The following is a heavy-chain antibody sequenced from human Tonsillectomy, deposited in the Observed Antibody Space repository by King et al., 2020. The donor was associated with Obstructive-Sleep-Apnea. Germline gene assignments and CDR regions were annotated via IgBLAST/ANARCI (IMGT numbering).Heavy chain of an antibody. Sequence: VQLVESGGGLVKPGGSLRLSCAASGFTFSNYNMNCVRRAPGKGLEWVSSISGAGSYIYYADSVKGRFTVSRDNAKNSLYLQMNSLRAEDTAVYYCARGHYDTSGYYEVPFDPWGQGTLVTVSS. D-gene: IGHD3-22*01. CDR2: ISGAGSYI. CDR3: ARGHYDTSGYYEVPFDP. CDR1: GFTFSNYN. V-gene: IGHV3-21*01. J-gene: IGHJ5*02.